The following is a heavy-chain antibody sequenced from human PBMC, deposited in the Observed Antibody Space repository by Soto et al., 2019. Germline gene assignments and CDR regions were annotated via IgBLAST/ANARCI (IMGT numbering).Heavy chain of an antibody. CDR1: AFTFSSYA. CDR2: ISAGGGST. Sequence: EVQLLESGGGLVQPGGSLRLSCAASAFTFSSYAMSWVRQAPGKGPEWVSTISAGGGSTYYADSVRGRFTISRDNSKDTLYLQMNSLRAEDTAVYYCAKLLRRYFDCWGQGTLVTVSS. J-gene: IGHJ4*02. V-gene: IGHV3-23*01. CDR3: AKLLRRYFDC. D-gene: IGHD3-16*01.